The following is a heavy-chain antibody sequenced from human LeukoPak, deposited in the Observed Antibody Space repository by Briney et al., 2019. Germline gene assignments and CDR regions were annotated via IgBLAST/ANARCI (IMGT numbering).Heavy chain of an antibody. CDR2: ISGSGSST. D-gene: IGHD3-3*01. J-gene: IGHJ4*02. V-gene: IGHV3-23*01. CDR1: GFIFSSYA. Sequence: GGSLRLSCAASGFIFSSYAMSWVRQATGKALEWVSAISGSGSSTYYVDSVKGRFTITRDNSKNTLYLQVNSLRAEDTAVYYCAKDESFGPPGVYWGQGTLVTVSS. CDR3: AKDESFGPPGVY.